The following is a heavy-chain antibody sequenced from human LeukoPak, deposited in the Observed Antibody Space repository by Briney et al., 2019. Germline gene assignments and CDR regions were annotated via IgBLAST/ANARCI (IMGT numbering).Heavy chain of an antibody. CDR2: IYYSGST. CDR1: GGSISSGDYS. J-gene: IGHJ3*02. D-gene: IGHD3/OR15-3a*01. Sequence: PSETLSLTCAVSGGSISSGDYSWSWLRPPSGKGLEWIGYIYYSGSTYYNPSLKSRVTISVDTSKNQFSLKLNSVTAADTAVYYCARGLDTNDWSGVFDIWCQGTMVTVSS. V-gene: IGHV4-30-4*07. CDR3: ARGLDTNDWSGVFDI.